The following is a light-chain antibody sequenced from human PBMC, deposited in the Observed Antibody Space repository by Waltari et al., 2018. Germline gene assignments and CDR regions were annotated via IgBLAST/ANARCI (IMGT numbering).Light chain of an antibody. CDR2: DFT. V-gene: IGLV2-14*01. CDR3: CSFTTRSTWV. Sequence: QSALTQPASVSGSPGQSITISCTGTSSDVGRYNYVSWYQQHPGKVPKLLIFDFTNRPSGVSHRFSGSKSGNTASLTISGLQAEDESDYYCCSFTTRSTWVFGGGTKLTVL. CDR1: SSDVGRYNY. J-gene: IGLJ3*02.